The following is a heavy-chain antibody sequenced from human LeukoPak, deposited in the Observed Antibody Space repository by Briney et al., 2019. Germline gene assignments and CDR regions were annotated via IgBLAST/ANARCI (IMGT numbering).Heavy chain of an antibody. J-gene: IGHJ4*02. V-gene: IGHV3-66*01. CDR2: LYSDGART. CDR3: ARFISGSYHLYFDD. Sequence: PGGSLRLSCAASGFTVSSSFLSWVRQAPGKGLEWLSILYSDGARTQYADSAKGRFTISRDNSKNTLYLQMNSLRAEDTALYYCARFISGSYHLYFDDWGLGTLVTVSS. D-gene: IGHD3-10*01. CDR1: GFTVSSSF.